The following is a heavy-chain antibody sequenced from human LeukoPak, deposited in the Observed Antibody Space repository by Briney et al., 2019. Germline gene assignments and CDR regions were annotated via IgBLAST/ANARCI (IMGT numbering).Heavy chain of an antibody. J-gene: IGHJ4*02. Sequence: PSETLSLTCTVSGYSISSGYYWGWIRQPPGKGLEWMGSIYHSGSTYYNPSLKSRVTISVDTSKNQFSLKLSSVTDADTAVYYCARVGLSLRYFDWLPPGFDYWGQGTLVTVSS. D-gene: IGHD3-9*01. V-gene: IGHV4-38-2*02. CDR3: ARVGLSLRYFDWLPPGFDY. CDR2: IYHSGST. CDR1: GYSISSGYY.